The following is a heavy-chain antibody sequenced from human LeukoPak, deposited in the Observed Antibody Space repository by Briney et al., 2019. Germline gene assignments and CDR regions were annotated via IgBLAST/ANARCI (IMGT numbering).Heavy chain of an antibody. J-gene: IGHJ6*02. CDR2: ISRDSANI. Sequence: PGGTLRLSCTASGFALDDYVMHWVRQTPGGGLEWASGISRDSANIGYADSVKGPFTMCRDNNKNSLYLQLNSLTPEDTALYYCARDFCTGCNYYFYGMDVWGRGTTVTVSS. CDR3: ARDFCTGCNYYFYGMDV. V-gene: IGHV3-9*01. CDR1: GFALDDYV. D-gene: IGHD2-2*01.